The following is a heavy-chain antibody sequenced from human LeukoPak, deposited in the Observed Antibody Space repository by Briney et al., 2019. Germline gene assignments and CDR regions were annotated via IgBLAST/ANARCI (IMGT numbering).Heavy chain of an antibody. V-gene: IGHV1-18*01. CDR1: GYTFTSYG. CDR2: ISAYNGNT. J-gene: IGHJ5*02. CDR3: ARANYGSGSYEGDWFDP. D-gene: IGHD3-10*01. Sequence: ASVKVSCKASGYTFTSYGISWVRQAPGQGLEWMGWISAYNGNTNYAQKLQGRVTMTTDTSTSTAYMELRSLRSDDTAVYYCARANYGSGSYEGDWFDPWGQGTLVTVSS.